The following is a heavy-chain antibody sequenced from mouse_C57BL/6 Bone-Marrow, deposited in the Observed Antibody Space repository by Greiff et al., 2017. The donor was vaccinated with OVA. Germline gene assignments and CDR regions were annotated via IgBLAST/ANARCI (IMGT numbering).Heavy chain of an antibody. CDR1: GYTFTSYG. CDR3: ARHSPPIYYDYDDAMDY. CDR2: IYPRSGNT. V-gene: IGHV1-81*01. Sequence: VQLQQSGAELARPGASVKLSCKASGYTFTSYGISWVKQRTGQGLEWIGEIYPRSGNTYYNEKFKGKATLTADKSSSTAYMELRSLTSEDSAVYFCARHSPPIYYDYDDAMDYWGQGTSVTVSS. J-gene: IGHJ4*01. D-gene: IGHD2-4*01.